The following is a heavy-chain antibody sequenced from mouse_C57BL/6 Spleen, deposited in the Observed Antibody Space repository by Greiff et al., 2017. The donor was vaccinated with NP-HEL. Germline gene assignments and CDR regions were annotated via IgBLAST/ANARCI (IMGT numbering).Heavy chain of an antibody. J-gene: IGHJ3*01. D-gene: IGHD2-1*01. Sequence: QVQLQQPGTELVKPGASVKLSCKASGYTFTSYWMHWVKQRPGQGLEWIGNINPSNGGTNYNEKFKSKATLTVDKSSSTAYMQLSSRTTEDSAVYYCARGIYYGPWFAYWGQGTLVTVSA. CDR2: INPSNGGT. V-gene: IGHV1-53*01. CDR1: GYTFTSYW. CDR3: ARGIYYGPWFAY.